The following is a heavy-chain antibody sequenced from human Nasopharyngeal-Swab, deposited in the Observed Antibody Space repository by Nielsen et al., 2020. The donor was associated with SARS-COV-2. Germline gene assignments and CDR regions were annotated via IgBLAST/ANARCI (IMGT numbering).Heavy chain of an antibody. D-gene: IGHD5-18*01. CDR2: IYPRDSDT. CDR3: VRVATMVTSRMGV. J-gene: IGHJ6*02. Sequence: GESLKISCKGSGDSFTSYWIGWVRQMPGKGLEWMGIIYPRDSDTTYSASFQGQVTISADKSISTVYLQWSSLKASDTAIYYCVRVATMVTSRMGVWGQGTTVTVFS. V-gene: IGHV5-51*01. CDR1: GDSFTSYW.